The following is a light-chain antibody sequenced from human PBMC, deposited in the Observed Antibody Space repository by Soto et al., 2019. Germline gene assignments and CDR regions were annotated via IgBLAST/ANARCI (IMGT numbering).Light chain of an antibody. Sequence: QSALTQPASVSGSPGQSITISCTGTSSDIGGYNYVSWYQQLPGKVPKLIIYDVSNRPSGVPDRFSGSKSGTSASLAITGLQAEDEADYYCQSYDSSLSGYVFGTGTKLTVL. CDR2: DVS. CDR3: QSYDSSLSGYV. CDR1: SSDIGGYNY. J-gene: IGLJ1*01. V-gene: IGLV2-14*03.